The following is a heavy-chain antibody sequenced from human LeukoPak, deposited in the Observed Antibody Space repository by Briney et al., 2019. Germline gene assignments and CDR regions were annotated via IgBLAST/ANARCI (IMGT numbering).Heavy chain of an antibody. Sequence: PSETLSLTCAVYGGSFSGYYWSWIRQPPGKGLEWIGEINHSGSTNYNPSLKSRVTISVDTSKNQFSLKLSSVTAADTAVYYCARELRFLERGRFDYWGQGTLVTVSS. CDR2: INHSGST. J-gene: IGHJ4*02. CDR1: GGSFSGYY. CDR3: ARELRFLERGRFDY. V-gene: IGHV4-34*01. D-gene: IGHD3-3*01.